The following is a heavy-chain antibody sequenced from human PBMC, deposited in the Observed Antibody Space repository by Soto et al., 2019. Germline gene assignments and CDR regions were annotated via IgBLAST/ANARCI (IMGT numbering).Heavy chain of an antibody. Sequence: GGSLRLSCAASGFTFSSYAMSWVRQAPGKGLEWVSGISGSGGSTFSADSVKGRFTISRDNSKNTLYLQMNSLRAEDTAVYYCANLAPFYYDSRGFLDYWGQGTLVTVSS. D-gene: IGHD3-22*01. V-gene: IGHV3-23*01. J-gene: IGHJ4*02. CDR2: ISGSGGST. CDR1: GFTFSSYA. CDR3: ANLAPFYYDSRGFLDY.